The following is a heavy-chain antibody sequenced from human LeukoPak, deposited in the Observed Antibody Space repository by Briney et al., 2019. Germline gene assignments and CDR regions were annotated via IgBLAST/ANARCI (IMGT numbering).Heavy chain of an antibody. V-gene: IGHV4-61*02. J-gene: IGHJ6*03. CDR1: GGSISSGSYY. CDR3: ARVYSYYYYMDV. CDR2: IYTSGST. Sequence: ASETLPLTCTVSGGSISSGSYYWSWIRLPAGKGLEWIGRIYTSGSTNYNPSLKSRVTISLDTSKNQFSLKLSSVTAADTAVYYCARVYSYYYYMDVWGKGTTVTISS. D-gene: IGHD2-21*01.